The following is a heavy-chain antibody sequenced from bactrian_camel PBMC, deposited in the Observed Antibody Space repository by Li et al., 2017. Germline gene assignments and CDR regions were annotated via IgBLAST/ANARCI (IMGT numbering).Heavy chain of an antibody. CDR1: GFTFSSVY. CDR2: I. V-gene: IGHV3S40*01. Sequence: DVQLVESGGGLVQPGGSLRLSCAASGFTFSSVYLTWVSQAPGMGLEWVSSIATSMDKAKVTLYLQLNSLKTEDTAVYYCARHGGYWDVDYWGKGTQVTVS. D-gene: IGHD2*01. J-gene: IGHJ7*01.